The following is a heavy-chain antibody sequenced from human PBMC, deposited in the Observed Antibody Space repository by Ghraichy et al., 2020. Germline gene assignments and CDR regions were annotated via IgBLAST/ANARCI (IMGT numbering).Heavy chain of an antibody. CDR1: GFTFRSYW. D-gene: IGHD1-26*01. CDR3: ARINSGPHLGDAYDT. Sequence: GGSLRLSCAAAGFTFRSYWLTWVRQAPGKGLEWVANIKEDGSERNYVDSAKSRFTISRDNVKNSVFLQMNSLRVEDTAVYYCARINSGPHLGDAYDTWGQGTMVIVSS. CDR2: IKEDGSER. J-gene: IGHJ3*02. V-gene: IGHV3-7*01.